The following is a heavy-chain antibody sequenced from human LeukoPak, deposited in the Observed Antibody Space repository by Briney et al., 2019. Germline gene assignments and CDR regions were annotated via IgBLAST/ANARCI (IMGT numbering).Heavy chain of an antibody. CDR1: GGSISSSDHF. CDR2: LYYTGSA. V-gene: IGHV4-39*01. D-gene: IGHD2-15*01. CDR3: ARGFSALVGSGNWFGS. J-gene: IGHJ5*01. Sequence: PSETLSLTCTVSGGSISSSDHFWGWIRQSPGKGLEWIGSLYYTGSAYYSPSLKSRVTILADTSKNQFSLRLTSVTAADTDVYYCARGFSALVGSGNWFGSWGQGTLVTVSS.